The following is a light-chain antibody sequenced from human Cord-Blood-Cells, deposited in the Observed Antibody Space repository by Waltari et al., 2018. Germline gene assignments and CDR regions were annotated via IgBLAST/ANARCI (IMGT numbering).Light chain of an antibody. CDR3: SSYAGSNNYVV. J-gene: IGLJ2*01. Sequence: QSAMTQPPSASGSPGQSVTTSCTGTSSNVGGYTSVSWYQQHPGKAPKLMIYEVSKRPSGVPDRFSGSKSGNTASLTVSGLQAEDEADYCCSSYAGSNNYVVFGGGTKLTVL. CDR2: EVS. CDR1: SSNVGGYTS. V-gene: IGLV2-8*01.